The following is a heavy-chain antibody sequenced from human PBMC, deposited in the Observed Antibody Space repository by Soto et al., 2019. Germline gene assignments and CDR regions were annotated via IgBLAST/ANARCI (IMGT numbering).Heavy chain of an antibody. V-gene: IGHV4-34*01. J-gene: IGHJ6*02. CDR2: INHSGST. CDR3: ARSRYYDFWSGYYTPYYYYGMDV. CDR1: GGSFSGYY. D-gene: IGHD3-3*01. Sequence: SETLSLTCAVYGGSFSGYYWSWIRQPPGKGLEWIGEINHSGSTNYNPSLKSRVTISVDTSKNQFSLKLSSVTAADTAVYYWARSRYYDFWSGYYTPYYYYGMDVWGQGTTVTVSS.